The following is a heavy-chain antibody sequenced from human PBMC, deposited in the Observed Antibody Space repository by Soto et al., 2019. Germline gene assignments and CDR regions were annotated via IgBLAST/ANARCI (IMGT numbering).Heavy chain of an antibody. Sequence: QVQLVQSGAEVKKPGASVKVSCKASGYTFTGYYMHWVRQAPGQGLEWMGWINPNSGGTNYAQKFQGWVTMTRDTSISTAYMELSRLRSDGTAVYYCARNPSPYCSGGSCYVFDYWGQGTLVTVSS. CDR2: INPNSGGT. V-gene: IGHV1-2*04. D-gene: IGHD2-15*01. J-gene: IGHJ4*02. CDR1: GYTFTGYY. CDR3: ARNPSPYCSGGSCYVFDY.